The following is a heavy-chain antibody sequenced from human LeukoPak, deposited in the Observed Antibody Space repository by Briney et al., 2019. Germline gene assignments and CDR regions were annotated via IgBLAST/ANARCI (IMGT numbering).Heavy chain of an antibody. CDR1: GGSFSGYY. CDR3: ARAARATYYYYGMDV. CDR2: INHSGST. J-gene: IGHJ6*02. Sequence: SETLSLTCAVYGGSFSGYYWSWIRQPPGKGLEWIGEINHSGSTNYNPSLKSRVTISVDKSKNQFSLKLSSVTAADTAVYYCARAARATYYYYGMDVWGQGTTVTVSS. V-gene: IGHV4-34*01.